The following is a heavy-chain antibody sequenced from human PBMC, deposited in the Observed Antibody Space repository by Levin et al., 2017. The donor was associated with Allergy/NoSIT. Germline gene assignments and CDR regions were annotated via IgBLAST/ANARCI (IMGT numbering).Heavy chain of an antibody. CDR2: ISSDSSFI. D-gene: IGHD6-25*01. J-gene: IGHJ4*02. Sequence: GGSLRLSSAASGFTFSSFTMKWVRQAPGEGLEWVSSISSDSSFIRYADSLKGRFTIARDNAKSSLHLQMNSLRAEDTAVYFCAREASGSFDYWGQGTLVTVSS. V-gene: IGHV3-21*06. CDR1: GFTFSSFT. CDR3: AREASGSFDY.